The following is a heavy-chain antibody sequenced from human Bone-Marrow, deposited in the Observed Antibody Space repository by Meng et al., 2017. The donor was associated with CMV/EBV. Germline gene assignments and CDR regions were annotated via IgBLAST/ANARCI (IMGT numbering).Heavy chain of an antibody. CDR3: AKPAVYSSSWYSHYYYGMAV. V-gene: IGHV3-23*01. CDR1: GFTCSSYA. CDR2: ISGSGGST. Sequence: GSLRLSCAASGFTCSSYAMSCVRQAPGKGLEWVSAISGSGGSTYYADSVKGRFTISRDNSKNTLYLQMNSLRAEDTAVYYCAKPAVYSSSWYSHYYYGMAVWGQGLTVTVSS. D-gene: IGHD6-13*01. J-gene: IGHJ6*01.